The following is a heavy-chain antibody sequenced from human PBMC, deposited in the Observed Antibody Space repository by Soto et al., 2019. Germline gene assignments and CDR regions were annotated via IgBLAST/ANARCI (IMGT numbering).Heavy chain of an antibody. Sequence: EVQLLESGGGLVQPGGSLRLSCAASGFSFSSYAMSWVRQAPGKGLEWVSAISGRGGSTYYADSVKGRFTITSDNSKKPLYLQMNSPSAEDTAVYYCAKDKIPRYGSGSYSFDYWGQGTLVTVSS. CDR3: AKDKIPRYGSGSYSFDY. V-gene: IGHV3-23*01. CDR2: ISGRGGST. J-gene: IGHJ4*02. CDR1: GFSFSSYA. D-gene: IGHD3-10*01.